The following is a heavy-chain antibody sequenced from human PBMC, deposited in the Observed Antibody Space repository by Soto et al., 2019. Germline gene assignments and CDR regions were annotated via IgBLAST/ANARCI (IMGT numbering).Heavy chain of an antibody. V-gene: IGHV4-31*03. Sequence: PSETLSLTCTVSGDSISSGGYYWSWIRQHPGKGLEWIGYIYYSGSTYYNPSLKSRVTISVDTSKNQFSLKLSSVTAADTAVYYCARFDGSGRYFDYWGQGTLVTVSS. CDR3: ARFDGSGRYFDY. CDR2: IYYSGST. CDR1: GDSISSGGYY. J-gene: IGHJ4*02. D-gene: IGHD2-15*01.